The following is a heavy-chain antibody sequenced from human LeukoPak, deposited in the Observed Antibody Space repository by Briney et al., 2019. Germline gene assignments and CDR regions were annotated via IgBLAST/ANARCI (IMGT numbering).Heavy chain of an antibody. CDR3: ARDRILNYCDSSGYSNFDY. CDR2: FYHGGST. J-gene: IGHJ4*02. V-gene: IGHV4-38-2*02. CDR1: GYSISTGYY. D-gene: IGHD3-22*01. Sequence: SETLSLTCTVSGYSISTGYYWDWIRQPPGKGLEWIGTFYHGGSTYYNPSLKSRVTISVDTSKNQFSLNLTSVTAADTAVYYCARDRILNYCDSSGYSNFDYWGQGTLVTVSS.